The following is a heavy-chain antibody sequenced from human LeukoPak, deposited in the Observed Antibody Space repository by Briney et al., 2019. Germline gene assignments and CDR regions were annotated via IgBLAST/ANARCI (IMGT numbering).Heavy chain of an antibody. CDR3: AREPSNVLLWFGELSGIDY. CDR1: GGSISSSSYY. D-gene: IGHD3-10*01. J-gene: IGHJ4*02. V-gene: IGHV4-39*07. Sequence: SETLSLTCTVSGGSISSSSYYRGWIRQPPGKGLEWIGSIYYSGSTYYNSSLKSRVAISVDTSKNQFSLKLSSVTAADTAVYYCAREPSNVLLWFGELSGIDYWGQGTLVTVSS. CDR2: IYYSGST.